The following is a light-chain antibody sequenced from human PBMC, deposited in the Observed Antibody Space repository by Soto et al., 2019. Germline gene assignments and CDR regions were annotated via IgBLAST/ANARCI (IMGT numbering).Light chain of an antibody. CDR3: HHYNSWPYT. CDR2: GAS. CDR1: QSVSSN. J-gene: IGKJ2*01. V-gene: IGKV3-15*01. Sequence: EIVVMQSPDTLSVSPGERSTLPCMAIQSVSSNLAWYQQKPGQAPRLLIYGASTRATGFPARFSGSGSGTEFTLTISSLQSEDFEVYYCHHYNSWPYTFGQGTKVDIK.